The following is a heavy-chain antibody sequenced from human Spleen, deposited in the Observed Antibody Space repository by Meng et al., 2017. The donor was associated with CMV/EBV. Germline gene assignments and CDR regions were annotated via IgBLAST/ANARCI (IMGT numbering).Heavy chain of an antibody. J-gene: IGHJ6*02. D-gene: IGHD3-10*01. Sequence: GGPLRLSCAASEFTFSGYWMSWVRQAPGQGLEWVAKIKQDGGETYYVDSVKGRFTISRDNAKNSLYLQMNSLRVEDTAVYYCARDNHGFGELREDVWGQGTTVTVSS. CDR3: ARDNHGFGELREDV. V-gene: IGHV3-7*01. CDR2: IKQDGGET. CDR1: EFTFSGYW.